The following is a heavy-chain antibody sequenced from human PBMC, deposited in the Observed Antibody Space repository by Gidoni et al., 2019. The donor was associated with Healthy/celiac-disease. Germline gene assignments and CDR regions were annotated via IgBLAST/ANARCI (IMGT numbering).Heavy chain of an antibody. V-gene: IGHV4-31*03. D-gene: IGHD3-10*01. CDR1: GGSIRSGGEY. CDR2: IYYSGST. CDR3: ARVGFRELPDY. Sequence: QVQLQESGPGLVKPSQTLSLTCTVSGGSIRSGGEYWSWIRQHPGKGLEWIGYIYYSGSTYYNTSLKSRVTISVDTSKYQFSLMLSSVTSADTAVYYCARVGFRELPDYWGQGTLVTVSS. J-gene: IGHJ4*02.